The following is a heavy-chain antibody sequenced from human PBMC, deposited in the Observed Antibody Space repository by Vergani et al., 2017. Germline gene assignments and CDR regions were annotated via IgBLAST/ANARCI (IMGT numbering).Heavy chain of an antibody. J-gene: IGHJ4*02. CDR2: ISSSSSTI. CDR3: ARDFPGSSSWMRPFDY. D-gene: IGHD6-13*01. Sequence: EVQLVESGGGLVQPGGSLRLSCAASGFTFSSYSMNWVRQAPGKGLEWVSYISSSSSTIYYADSVKGRFTISRDNTTNALYLQMNSLRAEDTAVYYCARDFPGSSSWMRPFDYWGQGTLVTVSS. CDR1: GFTFSSYS. V-gene: IGHV3-48*01.